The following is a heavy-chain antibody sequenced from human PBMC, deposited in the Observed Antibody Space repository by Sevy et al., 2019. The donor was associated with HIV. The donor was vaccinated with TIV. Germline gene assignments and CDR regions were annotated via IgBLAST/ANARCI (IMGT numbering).Heavy chain of an antibody. V-gene: IGHV3-30*02. D-gene: IGHD3-10*01. CDR3: EKEGGGGGGDH. CDR2: IQYDGSNK. CDR1: GFSFSSYG. Sequence: GGSLRLSCAASGFSFSSYGMHWVRQAPGKGLEWMSYIQYDGSNKDYADSVKGRFTISRNNSKNTLYLQMNSQRVEDPEVFHCEKEGGGGGGDHWGQGTLVTVSS. J-gene: IGHJ4*02.